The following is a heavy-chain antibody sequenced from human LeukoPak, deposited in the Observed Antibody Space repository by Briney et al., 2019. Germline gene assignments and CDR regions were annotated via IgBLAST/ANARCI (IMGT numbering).Heavy chain of an antibody. CDR1: GFTFSSYD. V-gene: IGHV3-30*02. J-gene: IGHJ4*02. D-gene: IGHD6-19*01. CDR3: ARGDAVTTFGY. Sequence: PGGSLRLSCAASGFTFSSYDMHWVRQAPGKGLEWVAFIQHDGSNKYYADSVKGRFPISRVNSKNTLFLQMNSLRAEDTAVYYCARGDAVTTFGYWGQGTLVTVSS. CDR2: IQHDGSNK.